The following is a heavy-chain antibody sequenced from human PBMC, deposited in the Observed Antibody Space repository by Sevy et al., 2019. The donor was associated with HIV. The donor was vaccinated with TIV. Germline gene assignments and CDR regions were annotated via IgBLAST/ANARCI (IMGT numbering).Heavy chain of an antibody. CDR1: GFTFSSYG. CDR3: ARDRGYCSSTSCPRRYYYGMDV. D-gene: IGHD2-2*01. CDR2: IWYDGSNK. J-gene: IGHJ6*02. V-gene: IGHV3-33*01. Sequence: GGSLRLSCAASGFTFSSYGMHWVGQAPGKGLEWVAVIWYDGSNKYYADSVKGRFTISRDNSKNTLYLQMNSLRAEDTAVYYCARDRGYCSSTSCPRRYYYGMDVWGQGTTVTVSS.